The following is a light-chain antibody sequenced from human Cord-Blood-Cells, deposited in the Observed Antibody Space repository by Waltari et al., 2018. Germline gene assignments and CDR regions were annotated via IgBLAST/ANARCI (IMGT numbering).Light chain of an antibody. V-gene: IGKV3-20*01. CDR1: QSASSSY. J-gene: IGKJ1*01. CDR2: GAS. CDR3: QQYGSSPRT. Sequence: NLLTQSQGTPSVDPGERSTLPCCAGQSASSSYLAVDQQKPGLDPRLLIYGASSRATGIPDRFSGSGSGTDFTLTISRLEPEDFAVYYCQQYGSSPRTFGQGTKVEIK.